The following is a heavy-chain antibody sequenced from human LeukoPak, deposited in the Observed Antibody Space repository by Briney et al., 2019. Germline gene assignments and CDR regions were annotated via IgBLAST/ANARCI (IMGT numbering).Heavy chain of an antibody. J-gene: IGHJ6*02. CDR3: AKDKTTVTRGGLDV. Sequence: PGGSLRLSCAASGFTFDDYAMHWVRQAPGMGLEWVSGTSWNSGNKGYADSVKGRFTISRDNAKNSLYLQMNSLRTEDTALYYCAKDKTTVTRGGLDVWGQGTTVTVSS. D-gene: IGHD4-11*01. CDR1: GFTFDDYA. V-gene: IGHV3-9*01. CDR2: TSWNSGNK.